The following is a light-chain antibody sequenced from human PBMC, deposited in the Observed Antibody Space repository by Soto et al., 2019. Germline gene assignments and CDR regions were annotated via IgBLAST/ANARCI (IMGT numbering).Light chain of an antibody. J-gene: IGLJ3*02. Sequence: QSVLTQPRSVSGSPGQSVTISCTGTNSDVGRYNFVSWYQQLPGKAPKLLISAVSQRPSGVPDRFFGSKSGNTASLTISGLQADDEADYFCYSYTASDIWVFGGGTKVTVL. CDR1: NSDVGRYNF. CDR3: YSYTASDIWV. V-gene: IGLV2-11*01. CDR2: AVS.